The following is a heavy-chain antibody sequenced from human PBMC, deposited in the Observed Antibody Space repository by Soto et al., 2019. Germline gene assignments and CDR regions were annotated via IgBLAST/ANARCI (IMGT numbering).Heavy chain of an antibody. D-gene: IGHD3-9*01. J-gene: IGHJ4*02. Sequence: QLQLQESGPGLVKPSETLSLTCSVSDDSINSDKYYWGWIRQPPGKGLEWIGSIYSRGNAYYNPSLQTRVTTSLDKSKSQFSLKLNSVTAADSAVYFCARLEGLATISYYFDFWGPGALVTVSS. CDR2: IYSRGNA. CDR3: ARLEGLATISYYFDF. CDR1: DDSINSDKYY. V-gene: IGHV4-39*01.